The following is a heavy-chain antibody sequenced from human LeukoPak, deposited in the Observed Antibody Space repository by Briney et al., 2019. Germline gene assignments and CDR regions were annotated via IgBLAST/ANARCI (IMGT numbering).Heavy chain of an antibody. Sequence: GESLKISRKASGYSFTTHWIGWVRQMPGKGLEWMGIIYPSDSDTRYSPSFQGQVTISADKSISTAYLQWSSLKASDTAIYYCARLPSKWIQKSDYWGQGTLVTVSS. CDR2: IYPSDSDT. CDR1: GYSFTTHW. V-gene: IGHV5-51*01. D-gene: IGHD5-18*01. J-gene: IGHJ4*02. CDR3: ARLPSKWIQKSDY.